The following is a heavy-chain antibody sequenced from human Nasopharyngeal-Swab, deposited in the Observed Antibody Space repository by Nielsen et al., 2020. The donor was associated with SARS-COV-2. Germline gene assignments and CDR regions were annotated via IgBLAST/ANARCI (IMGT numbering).Heavy chain of an antibody. CDR2: ISWDSGNI. V-gene: IGHV3-9*01. D-gene: IGHD2-15*01. CDR3: VKDNLLRAFDL. J-gene: IGHJ3*01. Sequence: GGSLRLSCAASGFTFDDYAIHWVRQAPGRGLEWVSGISWDSGNIGYADSVKGRFTISRDNAKNSLHLQMNSLRAEDTALYYCVKDNLLRAFDLWGQGTMVTVSS. CDR1: GFTFDDYA.